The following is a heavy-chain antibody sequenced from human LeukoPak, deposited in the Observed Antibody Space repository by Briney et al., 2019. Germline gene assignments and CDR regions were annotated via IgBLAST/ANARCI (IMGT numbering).Heavy chain of an antibody. D-gene: IGHD5-18*01. V-gene: IGHV3-43*02. J-gene: IGHJ4*02. Sequence: TVGSLRLSCAASGFTFDDYAMHWVRQAPGKGLEWISLISGDGGSTYYADSVKGRFTISRDNSKNSLYLQMNSLRTEDTALYYCAKEWGYSYGYYFDYWGQGTLVTVSS. CDR2: ISGDGGST. CDR3: AKEWGYSYGYYFDY. CDR1: GFTFDDYA.